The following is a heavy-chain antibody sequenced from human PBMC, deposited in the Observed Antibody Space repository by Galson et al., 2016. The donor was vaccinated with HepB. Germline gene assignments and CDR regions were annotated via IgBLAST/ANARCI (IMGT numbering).Heavy chain of an antibody. Sequence: QSGAEVKKPGESLKISCKGSGYSFTSYWIGWVRQMPGKGLEWMGIIYPGDSDTRYSPSFQGQVTISADKSISTAYLQWSSLKASDTAMYYCARHRGLRFLEVLSDMDVWGQGTTVTVSS. CDR3: ARHRGLRFLEVLSDMDV. J-gene: IGHJ6*02. V-gene: IGHV5-51*01. D-gene: IGHD3-3*01. CDR2: IYPGDSDT. CDR1: GYSFTSYW.